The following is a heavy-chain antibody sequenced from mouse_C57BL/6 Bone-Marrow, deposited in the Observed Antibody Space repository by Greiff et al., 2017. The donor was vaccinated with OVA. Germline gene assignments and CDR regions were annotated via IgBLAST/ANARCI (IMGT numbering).Heavy chain of an antibody. D-gene: IGHD3-2*02. J-gene: IGHJ3*01. V-gene: IGHV1-50*01. CDR2: IDPSDSYT. Sequence: QVHVKQPGAELVKPGASVKLSCKASGYTFTSYWMQWVKQRPGQGLEWIGEIDPSDSYTNYNQKFKGKATLTVDTSSSTAYMQLSSLTSEDSAVYYCAQTAQATSYWGQGTLVTVSA. CDR3: AQTAQATSY. CDR1: GYTFTSYW.